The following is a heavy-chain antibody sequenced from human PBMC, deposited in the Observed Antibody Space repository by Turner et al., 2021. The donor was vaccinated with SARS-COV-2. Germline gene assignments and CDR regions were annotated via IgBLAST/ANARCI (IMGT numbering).Heavy chain of an antibody. CDR2: SSGSGGST. CDR3: AKGTWTLSGSHFDY. Sequence: EVQLLESGGGLVQPGGSLRLSCAASGFTFSSYAMSWVRQAPGKGLGWVSASSGSGGSTYYADSVKGRFTISRDNSKNTLYLKMNSQRAEDTAVYYCAKGTWTLSGSHFDYWGQGTLVTVSS. D-gene: IGHD1-26*01. CDR1: GFTFSSYA. V-gene: IGHV3-23*01. J-gene: IGHJ4*02.